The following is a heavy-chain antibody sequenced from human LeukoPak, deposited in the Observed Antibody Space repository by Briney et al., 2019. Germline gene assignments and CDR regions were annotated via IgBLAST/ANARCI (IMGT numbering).Heavy chain of an antibody. V-gene: IGHV3-21*01. CDR1: GFTFSSYS. CDR3: ARDCSSTSCYRLLDY. D-gene: IGHD2-2*02. J-gene: IGHJ4*02. CDR2: ISSSSSYI. Sequence: GGSLRLSCAASGFTFSSYSMNWVRQAPGKGLEWVSSISSSSSYIYYADSVKGRFTISRDNAKNSLYLQMNSLRAEDTAVYYCARDCSSTSCYRLLDYWGQGTLVTVSS.